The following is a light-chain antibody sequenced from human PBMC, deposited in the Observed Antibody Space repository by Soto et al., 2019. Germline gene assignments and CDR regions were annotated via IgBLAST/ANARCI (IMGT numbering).Light chain of an antibody. CDR2: GAS. J-gene: IGKJ3*01. CDR1: QSVSSN. V-gene: IGKV3-15*01. CDR3: QQYTNWPQT. Sequence: EIAMTQSPATLSVSPGERATLSCRASQSVSSNLAWYQQKPGQAPRLLIYGASTRATGIPARFSGSGSGTEFTLTISSLQSEDFAVYYGQQYTNWPQTFGPGTKVDIK.